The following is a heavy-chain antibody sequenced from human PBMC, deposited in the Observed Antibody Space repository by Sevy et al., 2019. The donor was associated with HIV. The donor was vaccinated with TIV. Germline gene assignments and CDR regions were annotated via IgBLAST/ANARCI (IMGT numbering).Heavy chain of an antibody. CDR3: ARDITGTTSWFDP. CDR1: GFTFSSYS. J-gene: IGHJ5*02. CDR2: ISSSSSYI. V-gene: IGHV3-21*01. Sequence: GGSLRLSCAASGFTFSSYSMNWVRQAPGKGLEWVSSISSSSSYIYYADSVKGRFTISRDNAKNSLYLQMNSRRAEDTAVYYCARDITGTTSWFDPWGQGTLVTVSS. D-gene: IGHD1-7*01.